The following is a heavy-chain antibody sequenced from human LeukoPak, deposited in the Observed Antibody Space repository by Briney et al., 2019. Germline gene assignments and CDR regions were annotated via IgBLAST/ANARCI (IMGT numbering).Heavy chain of an antibody. CDR3: AKPDYGDYGLTWFDP. V-gene: IGHV3-30*18. J-gene: IGHJ5*02. Sequence: RSGRSLRLSCAGSGFTFSSYGMHWVRQAPGKGLEWVAVISYDGSNKYYADSVKGRFTISRDNSKNTLYLQMNSLRAEDTAVYYCAKPDYGDYGLTWFDPWGQGTLVTVSS. D-gene: IGHD4-17*01. CDR1: GFTFSSYG. CDR2: ISYDGSNK.